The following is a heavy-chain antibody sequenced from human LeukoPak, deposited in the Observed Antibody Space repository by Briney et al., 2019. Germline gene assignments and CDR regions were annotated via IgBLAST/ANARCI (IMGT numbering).Heavy chain of an antibody. CDR2: IWYDGSNK. CDR1: GFTFSSHG. D-gene: IGHD6-19*01. V-gene: IGHV3-33*01. J-gene: IGHJ4*02. Sequence: PGGSLRLSCVASGFTFSSHGMHWVRQAPGKGLEWVAVIWYDGSNKYYADSVKGRFTISRDNSKNTLYLQMNSLRVEDTAVYYCAGSIAVAGTIDYWGQGTLVTVSS. CDR3: AGSIAVAGTIDY.